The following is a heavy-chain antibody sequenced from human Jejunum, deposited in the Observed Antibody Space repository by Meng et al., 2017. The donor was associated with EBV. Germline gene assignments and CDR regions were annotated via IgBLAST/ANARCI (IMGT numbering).Heavy chain of an antibody. V-gene: IGHV3-74*01. CDR1: GFTFSSYW. D-gene: IGHD6-25*01. Sequence: GRRVESGGALVKPGGYLRLSCAASGFTFSSYWMHWVRQAPGKGLVWVSRINEDGRITTYADSVKGRFTISRDNTKNTLYLQMNSLRAEDTAVYFCSRDLVGSADDWGQGTLVTVSS. J-gene: IGHJ4*02. CDR3: SRDLVGSADD. CDR2: INEDGRIT.